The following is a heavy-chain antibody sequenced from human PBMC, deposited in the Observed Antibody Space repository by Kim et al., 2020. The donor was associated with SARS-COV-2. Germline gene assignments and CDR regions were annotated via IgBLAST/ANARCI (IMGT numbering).Heavy chain of an antibody. V-gene: IGHV3-15*01. CDR3: TTYQY. Sequence: GGSLRLSCAASGFTFSDAWMGWVRQAPGKGLEWVGRIRTKTAGETTDYAAPLKGRFTIARDDSKNTLYLQMNSLKTEDTAVYYCTTYQYCGQGSLVTVSS. CDR2: IRTKTAGETT. J-gene: IGHJ4*02. CDR1: GFTFSDAW.